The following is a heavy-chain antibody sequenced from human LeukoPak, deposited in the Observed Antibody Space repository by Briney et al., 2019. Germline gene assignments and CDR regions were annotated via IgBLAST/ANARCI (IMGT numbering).Heavy chain of an antibody. CDR2: IIPIFGTA. J-gene: IGHJ6*02. CDR1: GGTFSSYA. Sequence: GASVKVSCKASGGTFSSYAISWVRQAPGQGLEWMGGIIPIFGTANYAQKFQGRVTITADESTSTAYMELSSLRSEDTAVYYCARGTAGDGYNYYYYGMDVWGQGTTVTVSS. D-gene: IGHD5-24*01. V-gene: IGHV1-69*13. CDR3: ARGTAGDGYNYYYYGMDV.